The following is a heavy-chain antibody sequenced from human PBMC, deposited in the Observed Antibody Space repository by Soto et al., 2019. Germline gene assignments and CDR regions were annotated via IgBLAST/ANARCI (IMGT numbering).Heavy chain of an antibody. CDR3: ARHGIAAAGEEEYYYYYYMDV. J-gene: IGHJ6*03. CDR2: IYPGDSDT. CDR1: GYSFTRYW. Sequence: GESLKISCKGSGYSFTRYWIGWVRQMPGKSPGWMGIIYPGDSDTRYSPSFQGQVTISADKSISTAYLQWSSLKASDTAMYYCARHGIAAAGEEEYYYYYYMDVWGKGTTVTVSS. V-gene: IGHV5-51*01. D-gene: IGHD6-13*01.